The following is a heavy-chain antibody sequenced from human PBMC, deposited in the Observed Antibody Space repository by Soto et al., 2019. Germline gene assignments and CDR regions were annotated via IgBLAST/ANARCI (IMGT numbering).Heavy chain of an antibody. Sequence: SETLSLTCAVSGGSISSGGYSWSWIRQPPGKGLEWIGYIYHSGSTYYNPSLKSRVTISVDRSKNQFSLKLSSVTAADTAVYYCASHSGWKGDFDYWGQGTLVTVSS. J-gene: IGHJ4*02. CDR2: IYHSGST. CDR1: GGSISSGGYS. V-gene: IGHV4-30-2*01. D-gene: IGHD6-19*01. CDR3: ASHSGWKGDFDY.